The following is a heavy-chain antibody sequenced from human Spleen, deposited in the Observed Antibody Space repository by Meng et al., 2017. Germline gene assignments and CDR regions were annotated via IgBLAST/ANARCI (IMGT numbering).Heavy chain of an antibody. D-gene: IGHD6-19*01. CDR3: AHRISVGGNGWYDDY. J-gene: IGHJ4*02. Sequence: IALKKSALPRVVHTQTTPLLSTSSCGALTTSGMVLSCCLRPPGKTREGLAVIYYDNGRRYSPSLKNRLTITKDASYNQVVLTLTNIDPVDAATYYCAHRISVGGNGWYDDYWGQGTLVTVSS. CDR2: IYYDNGR. CDR1: CGALTTSGMV. V-gene: IGHV2-5*02.